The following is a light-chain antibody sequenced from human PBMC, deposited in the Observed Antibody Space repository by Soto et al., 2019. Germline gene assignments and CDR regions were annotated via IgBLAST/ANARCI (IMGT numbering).Light chain of an antibody. CDR2: GAS. J-gene: IGKJ1*01. CDR3: QQYGSSGT. Sequence: EIVLTQSPGTLSLSPGERATLSCRASQSVSSNYLAWYKQKPGQAPRLLIYGASSRATGIPDRFSGSGSGTDFTLTISRLEPEDFAVYYCQQYGSSGTFGQGTKVEIK. CDR1: QSVSSNY. V-gene: IGKV3-20*01.